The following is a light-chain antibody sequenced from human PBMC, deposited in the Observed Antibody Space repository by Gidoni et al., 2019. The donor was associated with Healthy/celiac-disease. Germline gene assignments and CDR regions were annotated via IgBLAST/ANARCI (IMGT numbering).Light chain of an antibody. CDR1: QDITNY. Sequence: DIQMTQSPSSLSASVGDRVTIPCQASQDITNYLNWYQQKPGKAPKLLIYDASNLETGVPSRFSGSGSGTDFTFTISRLQPEDIATYHCQQYDNLPYTFGQXTKLEIK. CDR3: QQYDNLPYT. J-gene: IGKJ2*01. CDR2: DAS. V-gene: IGKV1-33*01.